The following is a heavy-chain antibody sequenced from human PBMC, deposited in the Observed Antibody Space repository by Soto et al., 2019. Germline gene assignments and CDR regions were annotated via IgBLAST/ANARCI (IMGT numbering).Heavy chain of an antibody. J-gene: IGHJ4*02. D-gene: IGHD6-19*01. CDR3: ARDLGAGLVDY. Sequence: QVQLVQSGAEVKKPGASVKVSCKASGYTFTSYGITWVRQAPGQGLEWMGWINVYNGNTNYAQKLQGRVTMTTDTSTSTASMELRSLRSDDTAVYYCARDLGAGLVDYWGQGTLVTVSS. CDR1: GYTFTSYG. CDR2: INVYNGNT. V-gene: IGHV1-18*01.